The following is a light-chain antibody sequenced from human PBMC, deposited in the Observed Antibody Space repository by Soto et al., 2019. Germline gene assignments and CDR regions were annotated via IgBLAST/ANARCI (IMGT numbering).Light chain of an antibody. CDR1: SSDVGGYPY. CDR3: CSYTTSRTYV. J-gene: IGLJ1*01. V-gene: IGLV2-14*01. CDR2: EVI. Sequence: QSVLTQPAAVSGSPGQSITISCTGPSSDVGGYPYVSWYQQHPGKAPKLMIYEVINRPSGVSNRFSGSKSDNTASLTISGLQAEDVADYYCCSYTTSRTYVFGTGTKVTVL.